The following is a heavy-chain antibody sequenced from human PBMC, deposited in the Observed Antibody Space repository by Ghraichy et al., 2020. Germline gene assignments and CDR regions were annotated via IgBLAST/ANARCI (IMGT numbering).Heavy chain of an antibody. CDR2: INHSGST. D-gene: IGHD2-2*02. V-gene: IGHV4-34*01. J-gene: IGHJ6*02. CDR1: GGSFSGYY. CDR3: AKIGGGYCSSTSCYNYYGMDV. Sequence: LSLTCAVYGGSFSGYYWSWIRQPPGKGLEWIGEINHSGSTNYNPSLKSRVTISVDTSKNQFSLKLSSVTAADTAVYYCAKIGGGYCSSTSCYNYYGMDVWGQGTTVTVSS.